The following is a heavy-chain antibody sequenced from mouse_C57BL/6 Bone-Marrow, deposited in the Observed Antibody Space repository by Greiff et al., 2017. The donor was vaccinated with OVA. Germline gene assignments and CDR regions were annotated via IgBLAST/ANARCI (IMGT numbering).Heavy chain of an antibody. J-gene: IGHJ3*01. D-gene: IGHD2-4*01. CDR3: ARPGDYDERGFAY. CDR2: ISSGSSTI. CDR1: GFTFSDYG. V-gene: IGHV5-17*01. Sequence: EVQGVESGGGLVKPGGSLKLSCAASGFTFSDYGMHWVRQAPEKGLEWVAYISSGSSTIYYADTVKGRFTISRDNAKNTLFLQMTSLRSEDTAMYYCARPGDYDERGFAYWGQGTLVTVSA.